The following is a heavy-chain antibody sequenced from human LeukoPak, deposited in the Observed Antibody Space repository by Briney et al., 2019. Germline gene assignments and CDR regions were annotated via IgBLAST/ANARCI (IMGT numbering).Heavy chain of an antibody. V-gene: IGHV4-4*07. CDR3: ASGQQLGRSDYYYYYMDV. J-gene: IGHJ6*03. CDR2: IYTSGST. CDR1: GGSISSYY. D-gene: IGHD6-6*01. Sequence: SETLSLTCTVSGGSISSYYWNWIRQPAGKGLEWIGCIYTSGSTNYNPSLKSRVTMSVDTSKNQFSLKPSSVTAADTAVYYRASGQQLGRSDYYYYYMDVWGKGTTVTVSS.